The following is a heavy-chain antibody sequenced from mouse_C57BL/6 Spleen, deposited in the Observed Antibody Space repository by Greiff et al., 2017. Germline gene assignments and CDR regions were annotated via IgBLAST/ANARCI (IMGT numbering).Heavy chain of an antibody. CDR3: ARDEGGYRYFDV. J-gene: IGHJ1*03. V-gene: IGHV5-16*01. D-gene: IGHD1-3*01. CDR1: GFTFSDYY. Sequence: EVQRVESEGGLVQPGSSMKLSCTASGFTFSDYYMAWVRQVPEKGLEWVANINYDGSSTYYLDSLKSRFIISRDNAKNILYLQMSSLKSEDTATYYCARDEGGYRYFDVWGTGTTVTVSS. CDR2: INYDGSST.